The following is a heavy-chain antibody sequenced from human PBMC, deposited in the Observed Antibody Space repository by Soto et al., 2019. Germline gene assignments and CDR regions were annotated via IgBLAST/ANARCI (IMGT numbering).Heavy chain of an antibody. V-gene: IGHV4-39*01. J-gene: IGHJ4*02. CDR3: ARHSESFFSHCYY. Sequence: PSETLSLTCADSGNSISSSGYYWGWIRQPPGKGLEWIGTIYYSGNTYYTPTLRSRLSISVDTSMSQFSLQLCSVTAAVTAVYYCARHSESFFSHCYYWGQGTLVTVSS. D-gene: IGHD3-10*01. CDR2: IYYSGNT. CDR1: GNSISSSGYY.